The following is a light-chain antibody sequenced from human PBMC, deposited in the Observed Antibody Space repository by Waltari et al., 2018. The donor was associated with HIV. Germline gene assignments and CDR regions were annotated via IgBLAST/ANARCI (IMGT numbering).Light chain of an antibody. J-gene: IGKJ2*01. V-gene: IGKV1-33*01. CDR2: DAS. Sequence: DIQMTQSPSILSASVGDRVTITCQASQDINNYLNWYQQKPGKAPKVLIYDASSLETGVPSRFSGSGSGANFTFTISSLQPEDIAIYYCQQYDNPRYTFGQGTKLEIK. CDR1: QDINNY. CDR3: QQYDNPRYT.